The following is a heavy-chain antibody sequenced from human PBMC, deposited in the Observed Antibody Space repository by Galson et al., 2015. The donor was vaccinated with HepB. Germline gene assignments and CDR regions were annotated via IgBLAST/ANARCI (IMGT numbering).Heavy chain of an antibody. CDR3: ARESSGLRFLEWLSGSYYYGMDV. V-gene: IGHV1-69*13. CDR1: GGTFSGYA. D-gene: IGHD3-3*01. Sequence: SVKVSCKASGGTFSGYAISWVRQAPGQGLEWMGGIIPIFGTANYAQRFQGRVTITADESTSTAYMELSSLRSEDTAVYYCARESSGLRFLEWLSGSYYYGMDVWGQGTTVTVSS. J-gene: IGHJ6*02. CDR2: IIPIFGTA.